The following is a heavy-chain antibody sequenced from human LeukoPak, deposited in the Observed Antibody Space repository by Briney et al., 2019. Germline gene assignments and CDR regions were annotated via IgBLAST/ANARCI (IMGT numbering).Heavy chain of an antibody. CDR1: GGTFSSYA. CDR2: IIPIFGTA. V-gene: IGHV1-69*01. D-gene: IGHD2-2*02. J-gene: IGHJ3*02. CDR3: ARVPKKVYCSSTSCYSADAFDI. Sequence: SVKVSCKASGGTFSSYAISWVRQAPGQGLEWMGGIIPIFGTANYAQKFQGRVTITADESTSTAYMELSSLRSEDTAVYYCARVPKKVYCSSTSCYSADAFDIWGQGTMVTVSS.